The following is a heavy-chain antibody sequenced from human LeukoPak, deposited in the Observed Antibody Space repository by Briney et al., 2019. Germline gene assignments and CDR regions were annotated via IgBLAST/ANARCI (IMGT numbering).Heavy chain of an antibody. CDR1: GFTLDDYA. CDR2: ISYNSDTI. CDR3: AKDYCGGDCYSGWYFDL. Sequence: GRSLRLSCAASGFTLDDYAMRWVRQAPGKGLEWVSGISYNSDTIAYADSVKGRFTISRDNAKNSLYLQMNSLRAEDTALYYCAKDYCGGDCYSGWYFDLWGRGTLVTVSS. D-gene: IGHD2-21*02. J-gene: IGHJ2*01. V-gene: IGHV3-9*01.